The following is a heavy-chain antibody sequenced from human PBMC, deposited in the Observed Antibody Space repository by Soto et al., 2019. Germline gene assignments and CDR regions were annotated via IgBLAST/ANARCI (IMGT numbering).Heavy chain of an antibody. J-gene: IGHJ4*02. V-gene: IGHV4-34*02. Sequence: QVQLQQWGAGLLKPSESLSLTCGVSGVYFTGYYWTWIRQAPGKGLEWIGEINHYGSTNYNPSLKGRITISLDTSKNQFSLRLASLSAADAAVYYCARGQGRFAHWGQGTLVTVSS. CDR2: INHYGST. CDR3: ARGQGRFAH. CDR1: GVYFTGYY. D-gene: IGHD3-3*01.